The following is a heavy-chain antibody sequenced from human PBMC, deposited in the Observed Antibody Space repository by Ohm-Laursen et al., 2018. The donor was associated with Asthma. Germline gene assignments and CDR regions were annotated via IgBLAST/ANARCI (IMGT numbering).Heavy chain of an antibody. CDR2: IYYSGST. D-gene: IGHD2-15*01. J-gene: IGHJ4*02. V-gene: IGHV4-59*01. Sequence: SETLSLTCTVSGGSISSYYWSWIRQPPGKGLEWIGYIYYSGSTNYNPSLKSRVTISVDTSKNQFSLKLSSVTAADTAVYYCARLGSWYTIDYWGQGTLVTVSS. CDR1: GGSISSYY. CDR3: ARLGSWYTIDY.